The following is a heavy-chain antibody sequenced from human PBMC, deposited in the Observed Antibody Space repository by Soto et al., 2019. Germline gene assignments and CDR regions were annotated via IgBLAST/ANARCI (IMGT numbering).Heavy chain of an antibody. CDR2: INPNSGGT. Sequence: GASVKVSCKASGYTFTGYYMHWVRQAPGQGLEWMGWINPNSGGTNYAQKFQGWVTMTRDTSISTAYMELSRLRSDDTAVYYCARSRPLIAARYKNYYMDVWGKGTTVTVSS. J-gene: IGHJ6*03. D-gene: IGHD6-6*01. V-gene: IGHV1-2*04. CDR1: GYTFTGYY. CDR3: ARSRPLIAARYKNYYMDV.